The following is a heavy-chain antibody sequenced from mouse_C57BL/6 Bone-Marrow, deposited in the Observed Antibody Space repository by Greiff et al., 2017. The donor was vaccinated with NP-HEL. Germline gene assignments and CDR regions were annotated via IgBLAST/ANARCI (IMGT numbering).Heavy chain of an antibody. D-gene: IGHD2-4*01. V-gene: IGHV5-16*01. CDR1: GFTFSDYY. CDR3: AREGGLRRRTYAMDY. J-gene: IGHJ4*01. Sequence: EAQLVESEGGLVQPGSSMKLSCTTSGFTFSDYYMAWVRQVPEKGLDWVANINYDGSSTYYLDSLKSRFIISRDNAKNILYLQMSSLKSEDTATYYCAREGGLRRRTYAMDYWGQGTSVTVSS. CDR2: INYDGSST.